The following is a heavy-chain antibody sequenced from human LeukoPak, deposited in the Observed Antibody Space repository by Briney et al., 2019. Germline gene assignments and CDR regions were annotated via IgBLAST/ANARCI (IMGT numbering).Heavy chain of an antibody. CDR3: ARDYNNYIVDH. CDR1: GGSISTYY. J-gene: IGHJ4*02. Sequence: SETLSLTCTVSGGSISTYYWSWIRQPPGKGLEWIGYVYYSGRTRYNPSLESRVAMSIDTSKNQFSLNLTSVTAADTAIYYCARDYNNYIVDHWGQGALVTVSS. D-gene: IGHD3-10*01. V-gene: IGHV4-59*01. CDR2: VYYSGRT.